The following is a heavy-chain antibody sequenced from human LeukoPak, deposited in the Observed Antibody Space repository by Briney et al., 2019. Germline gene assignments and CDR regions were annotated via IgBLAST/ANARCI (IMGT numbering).Heavy chain of an antibody. V-gene: IGHV1-18*01. J-gene: IGHJ4*02. CDR3: ARDDYDSSGYYYFDI. CDR1: GYTFTSYG. Sequence: ASVKVSCKASGYTFTSYGISWVRQAPGQGLEWKGWISAYNGNTNYAQKLQGRATMTTDTSKSTDYLELQSLRPDATDVYYYARDDYDSSGYYYFDIWGQGTLVTVSS. CDR2: ISAYNGNT. D-gene: IGHD3-22*01.